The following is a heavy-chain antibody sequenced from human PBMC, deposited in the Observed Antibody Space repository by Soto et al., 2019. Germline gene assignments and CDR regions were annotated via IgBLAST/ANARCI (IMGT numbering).Heavy chain of an antibody. CDR2: INPSSGDT. CDR1: GYSFTKYY. J-gene: IGHJ5*02. V-gene: IGHV1-46*01. Sequence: QVQLVQSGAEVKTPGASVNVSCKASGYSFTKYYLHWVRQAPGQGLEWMAIINPSSGDTTYGQKFQGRVTVTSYTSTSTVYMELRSLTSEDTAIYYCARVALSGGGWLDPWGQGTLVTVSS. CDR3: ARVALSGGGWLDP. D-gene: IGHD1-26*01.